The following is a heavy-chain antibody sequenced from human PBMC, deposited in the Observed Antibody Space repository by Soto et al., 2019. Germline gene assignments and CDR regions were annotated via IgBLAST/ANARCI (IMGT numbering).Heavy chain of an antibody. CDR2: IIPIFGTA. J-gene: IGHJ4*02. CDR3: SRGGSYYGY. Sequence: QVQLVQSGAEVKKPGSSVKVSCKASGGTFSSYAISWVRQAPGQGLEGLGGIIPIFGTANYAQKFQGRVTITADDSTSTGSLELSSLRAEYKDVYYCSRGGSYYGYWGQGTLVTVYS. D-gene: IGHD1-26*01. CDR1: GGTFSSYA. V-gene: IGHV1-69*12.